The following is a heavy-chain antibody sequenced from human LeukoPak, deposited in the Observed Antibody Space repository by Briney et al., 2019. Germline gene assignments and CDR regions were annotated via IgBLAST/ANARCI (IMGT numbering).Heavy chain of an antibody. V-gene: IGHV1-46*01. CDR3: ASRTGPATAMTA. D-gene: IGHD5-18*01. CDR1: GYIFTSYH. CDR2: INPSGGGT. Sequence: GASVKVSCKASGYIFTSYHMHWVRQAPGQGLEWMGIINPSGGGTSYAQKFLGRVTMTRDTSTSTVYMELSSLRPEDTAVYYCASRTGPATAMTAWGQGTLVTVSS. J-gene: IGHJ5*02.